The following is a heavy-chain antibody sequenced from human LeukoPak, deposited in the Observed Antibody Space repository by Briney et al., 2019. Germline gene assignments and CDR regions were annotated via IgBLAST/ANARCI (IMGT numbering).Heavy chain of an antibody. CDR3: AKTAVTGKVAGSDC. J-gene: IGHJ4*02. CDR2: ISDSGGTA. CDR1: GFTFSSYA. Sequence: GGSLRLSCAAHGFTFSSYAMSWVRQAPGKGLEWVSSISDSGGTAYYADSGKGRFSISRDNCKNTLYLHMSSLRADDTAVYYCAKTAVTGKVAGSDCWGQGTLVTVSS. V-gene: IGHV3-23*01. D-gene: IGHD6-19*01.